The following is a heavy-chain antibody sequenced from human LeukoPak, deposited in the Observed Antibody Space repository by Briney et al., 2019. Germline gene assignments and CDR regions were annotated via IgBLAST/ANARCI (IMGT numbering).Heavy chain of an antibody. Sequence: GGSLRLSCAASGFTFSSYSMNWVRQAPGKGLEWVAVISYDGSNKYYADSVKGRFTISRDNSKNTLYLQMNSLRAEDTAVYYCAPSTFDYWGQGTLVTVSS. J-gene: IGHJ4*02. CDR1: GFTFSSYS. CDR3: APSTFDY. CDR2: ISYDGSNK. V-gene: IGHV3-30*03.